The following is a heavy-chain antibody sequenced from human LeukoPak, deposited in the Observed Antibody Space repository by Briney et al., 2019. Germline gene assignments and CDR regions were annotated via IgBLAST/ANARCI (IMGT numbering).Heavy chain of an antibody. V-gene: IGHV3-11*01. CDR2: INYSGTS. J-gene: IGHJ5*02. Sequence: GGSLRLSCAASGFTLIDSYISWIRKALGKGLELIAYINYSGTSYADSVKGRFTISRDNAESSLHLQMNSLRVEDTALYYCAGGYGSGSFSAWGQGTLVTVSS. CDR3: AGGYGSGSFSA. CDR1: GFTLIDSY. D-gene: IGHD3-10*01.